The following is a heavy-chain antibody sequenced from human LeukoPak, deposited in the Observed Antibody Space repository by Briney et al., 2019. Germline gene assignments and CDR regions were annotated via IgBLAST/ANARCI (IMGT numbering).Heavy chain of an antibody. CDR3: ARHGRDSGNFYAHFDY. CDR2: ISSSGTTI. D-gene: IGHD1-26*01. J-gene: IGHJ4*02. CDR1: GFSFSSFE. Sequence: GGSLRLSCAASGFSFSSFEMNWVRQAPGKGLEWVSYISSSGTTIYYADSVKGRFTISRDNAKNSLYLQMNSLRAEDTAVYYCARHGRDSGNFYAHFDYWGQGALVTVSS. V-gene: IGHV3-48*03.